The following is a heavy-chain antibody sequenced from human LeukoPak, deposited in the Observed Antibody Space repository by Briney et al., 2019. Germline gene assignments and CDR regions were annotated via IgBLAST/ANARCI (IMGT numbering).Heavy chain of an antibody. J-gene: IGHJ6*02. V-gene: IGHV4-34*01. CDR2: INHSGST. D-gene: IGHD6-19*01. Sequence: SETLSLTCAVYGGSFSGYYWSWIRQPPGKGLEWIGEINHSGSTNYNPSLKSRVTMSVDTSKNQFSLKLSSVTAADTAVYYCARGGSSGWYTYYYYGMDVWGQGTTVTVSS. CDR1: GGSFSGYY. CDR3: ARGGSSGWYTYYYYGMDV.